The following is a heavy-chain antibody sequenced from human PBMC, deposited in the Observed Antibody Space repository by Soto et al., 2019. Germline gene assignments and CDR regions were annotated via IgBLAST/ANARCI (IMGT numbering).Heavy chain of an antibody. CDR2: IYYSGST. CDR1: GGSISSYY. CDR3: ARHVRDILTGYSDYYMDV. V-gene: IGHV4-59*08. Sequence: PSETLSLTCTVSGGSISSYYWSWIRQPPGKGLEWIGYIYYSGSTNYNPSLKSRVTIPVDTSKNQFSLKLSSVTAADTAVYYCARHVRDILTGYSDYYMDVWGKGTTVTVSS. J-gene: IGHJ6*03. D-gene: IGHD3-9*01.